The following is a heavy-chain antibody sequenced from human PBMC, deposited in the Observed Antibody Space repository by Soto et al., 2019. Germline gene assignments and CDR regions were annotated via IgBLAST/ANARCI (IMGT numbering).Heavy chain of an antibody. Sequence: GGSLRLSCAASGLSFSTYAIHWVRQAPGKGLEWVAVISYDGANKYYADSVKGRFTVSRDDSTNTLYLQVNSLRPEDTAVYFCASAGLAYNSGWSSWFDSWGQGTLVTVSS. CDR1: GLSFSTYA. CDR2: ISYDGANK. CDR3: ASAGLAYNSGWSSWFDS. D-gene: IGHD6-19*01. V-gene: IGHV3-30-3*01. J-gene: IGHJ5*01.